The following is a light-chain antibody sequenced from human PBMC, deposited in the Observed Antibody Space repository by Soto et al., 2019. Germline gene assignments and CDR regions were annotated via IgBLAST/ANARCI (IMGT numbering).Light chain of an antibody. CDR2: DAS. Sequence: EIVLTQSPATLSLTPGERATLSCRASQGVSSHFAWYQQKPGQAPRLLIFDASNRATGISARFSGSGSGTDFPLTISRLEPEDFAVYYCQQRSSWPFTFGPGTKVEIK. J-gene: IGKJ3*01. V-gene: IGKV3-11*01. CDR3: QQRSSWPFT. CDR1: QGVSSH.